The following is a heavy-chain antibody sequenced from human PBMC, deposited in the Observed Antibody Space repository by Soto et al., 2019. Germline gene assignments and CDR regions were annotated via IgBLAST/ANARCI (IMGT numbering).Heavy chain of an antibody. J-gene: IGHJ6*02. CDR1: GGTFGSYA. CDR2: IIPIFGTA. CDR3: ARDLIDDSSGYARYYYYGMDV. V-gene: IGHV1-69*13. D-gene: IGHD3-22*01. Sequence: GASVKVSCKASGGTFGSYAISWVRQAPGQGLEWMGGIIPIFGTANYAQKFQGRVTITADESTSTAYMELSSLRSEDTAVYYCARDLIDDSSGYARYYYYGMDVWGQGTTVTVSS.